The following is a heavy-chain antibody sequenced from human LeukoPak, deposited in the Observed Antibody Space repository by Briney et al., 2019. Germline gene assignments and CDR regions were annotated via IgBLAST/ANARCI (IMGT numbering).Heavy chain of an antibody. V-gene: IGHV1-8*01. CDR3: ARVYDFWSGYYDWFDP. CDR1: GYTFTSYD. J-gene: IGHJ5*02. D-gene: IGHD3-3*01. CDR2: MNPNSGNT. Sequence: ASVKVSCKASGYTFTSYDINWVRQATGQGLEWMGWMNPNSGNTGYAQKFQGRVTMTRNTSISTAYMELSSLRSEATAVYYCARVYDFWSGYYDWFDPWGQGTLVTVSS.